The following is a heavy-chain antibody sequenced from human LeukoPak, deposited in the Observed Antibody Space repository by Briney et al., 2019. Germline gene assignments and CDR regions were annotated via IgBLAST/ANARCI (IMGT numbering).Heavy chain of an antibody. CDR3: VRNWGYFDY. CDR1: GFTFSNYW. J-gene: IGHJ4*02. V-gene: IGHV3-7*05. CDR2: IKEDGSEK. D-gene: IGHD7-27*01. Sequence: SGGSLRLSCAASGFTFSNYWMSWVRQAPGKGLEWVANIKEDGSEKYYVDSVKGRFTISRDNAKTSLYLQMNSLRGEDTAVYYCVRNWGYFDYWGQGTLVTVSS.